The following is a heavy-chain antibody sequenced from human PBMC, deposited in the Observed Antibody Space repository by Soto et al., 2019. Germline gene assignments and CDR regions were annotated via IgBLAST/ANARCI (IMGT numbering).Heavy chain of an antibody. Sequence: GGSLRLSCAASGFTFSSYAMSWFRQAPGKGLEWVSAISGSGGSTYYADSVKGRFTISRDNSKNTLYLQMNSLRAEDTGVYYCAKDFLSRSYSEPRFDYWGKGTLVTVSS. CDR1: GFTFSSYA. J-gene: IGHJ4*02. CDR3: AKDFLSRSYSEPRFDY. CDR2: ISGSGGST. V-gene: IGHV3-23*01. D-gene: IGHD1-26*01.